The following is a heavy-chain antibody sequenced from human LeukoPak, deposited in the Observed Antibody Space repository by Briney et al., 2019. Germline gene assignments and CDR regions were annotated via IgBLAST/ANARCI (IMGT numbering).Heavy chain of an antibody. CDR1: GFTLSRYW. D-gene: IGHD1-26*01. CDR2: IDRDGSST. CDR3: AKKRAVGAPTGLDY. V-gene: IGHV3-74*01. J-gene: IGHJ4*02. Sequence: PGGSLRLSCAASGFTLSRYWVHWVRQVPGKGLMWVSRIDRDGSSTSYADAVKGRFTISRDNSKNTWFLQMSSLRAEDTALYYCAKKRAVGAPTGLDYWGQGTLVTVSS.